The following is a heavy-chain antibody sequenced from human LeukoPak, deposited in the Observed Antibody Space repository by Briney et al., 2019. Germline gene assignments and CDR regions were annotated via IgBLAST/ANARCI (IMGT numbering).Heavy chain of an antibody. CDR2: IYSGGST. D-gene: IGHD3-22*01. CDR3: ARGAYYYDQVGAFDI. J-gene: IGHJ3*02. CDR1: GFTVSSNY. V-gene: IGHV3-66*02. Sequence: GGSLRLSCAASGFTVSSNYMGWVRQAPGKGLEWVSVIYSGGSTYYADSVKGRFTISRDNSKNTLYLQMNSLRAEDTAVYYCARGAYYYDQVGAFDIWGQGTMVTVSS.